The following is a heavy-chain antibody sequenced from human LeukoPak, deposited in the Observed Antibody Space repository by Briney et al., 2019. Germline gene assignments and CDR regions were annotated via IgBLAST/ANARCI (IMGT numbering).Heavy chain of an antibody. Sequence: SETLSLTCAVSGVSIGSSNWWSWVRQPPGKGLEWIGEIYHSGSTNYNPSLKSRVTISVDKSKNQFSLKLSSVTAADTAVYYCARDSSGWPSGGAFDIWGQGTMVTVSS. CDR2: IYHSGST. CDR3: ARDSSGWPSGGAFDI. J-gene: IGHJ3*02. CDR1: GVSIGSSNW. D-gene: IGHD6-19*01. V-gene: IGHV4-4*02.